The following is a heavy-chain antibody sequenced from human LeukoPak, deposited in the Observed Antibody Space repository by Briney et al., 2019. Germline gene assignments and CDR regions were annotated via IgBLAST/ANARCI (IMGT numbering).Heavy chain of an antibody. CDR2: INHSGST. J-gene: IGHJ4*02. D-gene: IGHD6-19*01. V-gene: IGHV4-39*07. Sequence: SETLSLTCTVSGGSISSSSYYWSWIRQPPGKGLEWIGEINHSGSTNYNPSLKSRVTISLDTSKNQFSLKLSSVTAADTAVFYCARTHSGHYFDYWGQGTLVTVSS. CDR3: ARTHSGHYFDY. CDR1: GGSISSSSYY.